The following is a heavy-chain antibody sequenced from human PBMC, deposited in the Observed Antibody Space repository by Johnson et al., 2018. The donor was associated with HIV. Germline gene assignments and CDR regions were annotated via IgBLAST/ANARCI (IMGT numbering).Heavy chain of an antibody. CDR3: ASPSGSSRLAFDI. V-gene: IGHV3-66*02. J-gene: IGHJ3*02. Sequence: VQLVESGGGLAQPGGSLRLSCAASGFTVSSNYMSWVRQAPGKGLEWVSVIYSGGSTYYADSVKGRFTISRDNSKNTLYLQMNSLRAEDTAVYYCASPSGSSRLAFDIWGQGTMVTVSS. D-gene: IGHD1-26*01. CDR1: GFTVSSNY. CDR2: IYSGGST.